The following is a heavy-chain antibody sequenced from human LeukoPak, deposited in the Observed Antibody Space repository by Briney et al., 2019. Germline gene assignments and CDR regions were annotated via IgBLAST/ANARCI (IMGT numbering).Heavy chain of an antibody. J-gene: IGHJ4*02. D-gene: IGHD1-26*01. V-gene: IGHV4-39*01. CDR3: AAPYSGSYQYYFDY. Sequence: SETLSLTCTVSGASISSTNYCWGWTRQPPGKGLEWIGSIYNLGTTQYNPSLKSRLTISVDTSKNQFSLKLSSVTAADTAVYYCAAPYSGSYQYYFDYWGQGALVTVSS. CDR2: IYNLGTT. CDR1: GASISSTNYC.